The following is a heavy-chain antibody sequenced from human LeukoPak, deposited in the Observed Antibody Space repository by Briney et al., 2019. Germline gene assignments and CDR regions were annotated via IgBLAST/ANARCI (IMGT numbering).Heavy chain of an antibody. D-gene: IGHD6-13*01. CDR3: AGIHPGIAAAGSSCWFDP. CDR1: GYSFSSGYY. J-gene: IGHJ5*02. CDR2: INHSGSA. V-gene: IGHV4-38-2*02. Sequence: SETLSLTCTVSGYSFSSGYYWGWIRQPPEKGLEWIWSINHSGSAYYNPSLKSRVTISVDTSKNQFSLKLSSVTAADTAVYYCAGIHPGIAAAGSSCWFDPWGQGTLVTVSS.